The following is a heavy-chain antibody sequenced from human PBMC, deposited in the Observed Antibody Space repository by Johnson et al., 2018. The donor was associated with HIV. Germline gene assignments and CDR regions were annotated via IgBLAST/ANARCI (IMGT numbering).Heavy chain of an antibody. CDR2: ISYDGSNK. J-gene: IGHJ3*02. CDR1: GFRFSNYA. Sequence: QMLLVESGGGVVQPGRSLRLSCAASGFRFSNYALHWVRQTPGKGLEWVAVISYDGSNKYYVDSVKGRFTISRDNAKNSLYLQMNRLRAEDTAVYYCARLTYNFNSRLGAFDIWGQGTMVTVSS. CDR3: ARLTYNFNSRLGAFDI. V-gene: IGHV3-30*04. D-gene: IGHD3/OR15-3a*01.